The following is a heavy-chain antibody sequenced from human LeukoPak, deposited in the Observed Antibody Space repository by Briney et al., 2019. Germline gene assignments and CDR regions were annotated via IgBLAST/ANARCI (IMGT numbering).Heavy chain of an antibody. CDR1: VYTFTGNF. V-gene: IGHV1-2*02. Sequence: ASVKVSCKASVYTFTGNFIHWVRQAPGQGLEWMGWINPNSGGTNYAQKFQGRVTMTRDTTISTAYLELSRLSSDDTAVYYCARGGRDYGDYIWGIGIDYWGQGTLVTVSS. CDR2: INPNSGGT. D-gene: IGHD4-17*01. CDR3: ARGGRDYGDYIWGIGIDY. J-gene: IGHJ4*02.